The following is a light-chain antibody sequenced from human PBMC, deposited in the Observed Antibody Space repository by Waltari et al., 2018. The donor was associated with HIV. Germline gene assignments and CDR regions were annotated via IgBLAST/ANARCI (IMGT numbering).Light chain of an antibody. J-gene: IGLJ1*01. CDR2: KDT. V-gene: IGLV3-25*03. CDR3: QSADNSDTYYV. CDR1: SLADHY. Sequence: SYELTQPPSISVSPGQTARITCSGESLADHYVYWDQKKPGQAPLLVMYKDTERPSGIAERFFGSTSGTTVTVTIDGVQAEDEADYYCQSADNSDTYYVFGSGTKVTVL.